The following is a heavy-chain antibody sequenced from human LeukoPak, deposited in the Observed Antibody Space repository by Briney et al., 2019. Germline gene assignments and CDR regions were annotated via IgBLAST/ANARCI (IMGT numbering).Heavy chain of an antibody. V-gene: IGHV3-23*01. J-gene: IGHJ3*02. CDR3: AKDGPYYDCSGYYVGSGAFDI. Sequence: GGSLRLSCAVSGFTFSGFAMSWVRQAPGKGLEWVSSISGSGGSTYNADSVKGRFTISRDNSKNTLYLQMNSLRAEDTAVYYCAKDGPYYDCSGYYVGSGAFDIWGQGTMVTVSS. CDR1: GFTFSGFA. CDR2: ISGSGGST. D-gene: IGHD3-22*01.